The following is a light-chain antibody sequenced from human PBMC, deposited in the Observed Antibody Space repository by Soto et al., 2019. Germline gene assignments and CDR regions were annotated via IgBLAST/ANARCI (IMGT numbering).Light chain of an antibody. CDR2: DVT. Sequence: QSVLTQPASVSGSPGQSITISCTGTSSDVGGYNYVSWYQHHPGKAPKLIIYDVTNRPSGVSNPFSGSKSGNTASLTISGLQPEDEADYYCSSYTTSNTRQLVFGTGTEVTVL. V-gene: IGLV2-14*03. J-gene: IGLJ1*01. CDR1: SSDVGGYNY. CDR3: SSYTTSNTRQLV.